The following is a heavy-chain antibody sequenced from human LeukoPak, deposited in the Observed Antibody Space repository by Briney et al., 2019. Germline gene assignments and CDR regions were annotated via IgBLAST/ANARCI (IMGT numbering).Heavy chain of an antibody. CDR2: IYPGDSDT. Sequence: GESLKISCKGSGYSFTSYWIVWVRQMPGKGLEWMGIIYPGDSDTRYSPSFQGQVTISADKSISTAYLQWSSLKASGTAMYYCARQAAYYYDSSGYYYAGDWGQGTLVTVSS. D-gene: IGHD3-22*01. V-gene: IGHV5-51*01. CDR1: GYSFTSYW. CDR3: ARQAAYYYDSSGYYYAGD. J-gene: IGHJ4*02.